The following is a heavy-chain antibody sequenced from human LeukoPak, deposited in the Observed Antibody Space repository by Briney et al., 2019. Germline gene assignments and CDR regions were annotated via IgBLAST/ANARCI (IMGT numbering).Heavy chain of an antibody. V-gene: IGHV3-30*02. CDR2: IRYDGSNK. J-gene: IGHJ6*03. CDR3: AKVLTTSLYYMDV. Sequence: PGGSLRLSCAASRFTFSSYGMHWVRQAPGKGLEWVAFIRYDGSNKYYADSVKGRFTISRDNSKNTLYLQMNSLRAEDTAVYYCAKVLTTSLYYMDVWGKGTTVTISS. CDR1: RFTFSSYG. D-gene: IGHD3-9*01.